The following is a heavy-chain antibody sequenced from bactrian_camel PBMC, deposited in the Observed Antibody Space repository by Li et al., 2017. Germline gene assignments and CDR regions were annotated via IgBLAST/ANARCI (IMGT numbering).Heavy chain of an antibody. J-gene: IGHJ4*01. Sequence: HVQLVESGGGLVQPGGSLKLPCSASGFTFSNYYMNWVRQAPGKGLEWVSSIYDGSNTYYADSVKGRFTISHDNAKNSVDLQMNSLKPDDTAVYYCAATGQMLSVAGCRTQGTQVTVS. CDR2: IYDGSNT. D-gene: IGHD3*01. CDR1: GFTFSNYY. V-gene: IGHV3-2*01.